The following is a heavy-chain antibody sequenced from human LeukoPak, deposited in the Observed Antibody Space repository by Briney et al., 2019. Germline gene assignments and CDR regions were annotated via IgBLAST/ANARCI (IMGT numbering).Heavy chain of an antibody. CDR3: ARYARYTSYYFDY. CDR2: IKQDGSEK. V-gene: IGHV3-7*01. Sequence: GGSLRLSCAASGFTFSSYWMSWVRQAPGKGLEWVANIKQDGSEKHYVDSVKGRFTISRDNAKNSLYLQMNSLRAEDTAVYYCARYARYTSYYFDYWGQGTLVTVSS. CDR1: GFTFSSYW. J-gene: IGHJ4*02. D-gene: IGHD1-1*01.